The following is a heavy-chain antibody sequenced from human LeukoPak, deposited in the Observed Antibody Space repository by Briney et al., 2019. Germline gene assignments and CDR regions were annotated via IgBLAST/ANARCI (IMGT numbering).Heavy chain of an antibody. D-gene: IGHD6-19*01. CDR3: ARGLWLGLNYYYYYGMDV. V-gene: IGHV1-69*01. Sequence: ASVKVSCKASGGTFSSYAISWVRQAPGQGLEWMGGIIPIFGTANYAQKFQGRVTITADESTSTAYMELSSLRSEDTAVYYCARGLWLGLNYYYYYGMDVWGQGTTVTVSS. CDR1: GGTFSSYA. CDR2: IIPIFGTA. J-gene: IGHJ6*02.